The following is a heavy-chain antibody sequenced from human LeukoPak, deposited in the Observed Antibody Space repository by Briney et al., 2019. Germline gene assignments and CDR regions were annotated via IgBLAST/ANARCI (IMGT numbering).Heavy chain of an antibody. CDR3: ARHPTYYYDSSGS. Sequence: SETLSLTCAVYGGSFSGYYWSWIRQPPGKGLEWIGEINHSGSANYNPSLKSRVTISVDTSKNQFSLKLSSVTAADTAVYYCARHPTYYYDSSGSWGQGTLVTVSS. V-gene: IGHV4-34*01. J-gene: IGHJ5*02. CDR2: INHSGSA. CDR1: GGSFSGYY. D-gene: IGHD3-22*01.